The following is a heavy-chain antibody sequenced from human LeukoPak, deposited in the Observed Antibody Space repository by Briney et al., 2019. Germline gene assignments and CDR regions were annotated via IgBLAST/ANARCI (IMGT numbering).Heavy chain of an antibody. V-gene: IGHV3-74*01. CDR3: ARGKGQYCSGGSCYLDY. J-gene: IGHJ4*02. D-gene: IGHD2-15*01. Sequence: PGGSLRLSCAASGFSFSVYWMHWVRQAPGKGPVWVSRIKTDGSITDYADFVKGRFTISRDNAKNTLYLQMNSLRAEDTAVYYCARGKGQYCSGGSCYLDYWGQGTLVTVSS. CDR1: GFSFSVYW. CDR2: IKTDGSIT.